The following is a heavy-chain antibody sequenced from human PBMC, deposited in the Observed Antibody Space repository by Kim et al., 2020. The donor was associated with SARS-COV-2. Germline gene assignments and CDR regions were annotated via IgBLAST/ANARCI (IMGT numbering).Heavy chain of an antibody. CDR1: GFTFSSYG. D-gene: IGHD1-1*01. J-gene: IGHJ1*01. CDR2: IWYDGSNK. CDR3: ARGERSPSLPSAEYFQH. Sequence: GGSLRLSCAASGFTFSSYGMHWVRQAPGKGLEWVAVIWYDGSNKYYADSVKGRFTISRDNSKNTLYLQMNSLRAEDTAVYSCARGERSPSLPSAEYFQHWGQGTLVTVSS. V-gene: IGHV3-33*01.